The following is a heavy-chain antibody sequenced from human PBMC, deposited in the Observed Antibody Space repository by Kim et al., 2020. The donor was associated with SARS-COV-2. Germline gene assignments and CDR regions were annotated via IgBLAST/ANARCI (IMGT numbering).Heavy chain of an antibody. Sequence: GGSLRLSCAASGFTFSSYGMHWVRQAPGKGLEWVAVIWYDGSNKYYADSVKGRFTISRDNSKNTLYLQMNSLRAEDTAVYYCARDPSNPHYYYGMDVWGQGTTVTVSS. J-gene: IGHJ6*02. CDR2: IWYDGSNK. CDR3: ARDPSNPHYYYGMDV. CDR1: GFTFSSYG. V-gene: IGHV3-33*01. D-gene: IGHD4-4*01.